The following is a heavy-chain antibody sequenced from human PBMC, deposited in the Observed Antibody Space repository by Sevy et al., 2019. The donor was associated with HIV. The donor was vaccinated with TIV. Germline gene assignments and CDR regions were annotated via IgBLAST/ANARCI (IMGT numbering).Heavy chain of an antibody. V-gene: IGHV3-23*01. Sequence: GGSLRLSCAASGFTCSIYAMSWVRQAPGKGLEWVSGISGSYNSTYYADSVKGSFTNSRDNSKNTLYLQMNSLRAEDTAVYYCAKDLYYDTSLFDYWGQGTLVTVSS. J-gene: IGHJ4*02. D-gene: IGHD3-22*01. CDR3: AKDLYYDTSLFDY. CDR2: ISGSYNST. CDR1: GFTCSIYA.